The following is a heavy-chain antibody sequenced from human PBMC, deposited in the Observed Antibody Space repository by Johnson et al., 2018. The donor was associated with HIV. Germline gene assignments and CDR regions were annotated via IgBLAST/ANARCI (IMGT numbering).Heavy chain of an antibody. J-gene: IGHJ3*02. CDR1: GFTFSDYY. CDR2: ISSSGSTR. CDR3: ARYQQLVRDGAFDI. Sequence: QVQLVESGGGLVKPGVSLRLSCAASGFTFSDYYMSWIRQAPGKGLEWISYISSSGSTRYYADSVKGRFTISRDNAKNSLYLQMNSLRAEDTAVYYCARYQQLVRDGAFDIWGQGTMVTVSS. D-gene: IGHD6-13*01. V-gene: IGHV3-11*04.